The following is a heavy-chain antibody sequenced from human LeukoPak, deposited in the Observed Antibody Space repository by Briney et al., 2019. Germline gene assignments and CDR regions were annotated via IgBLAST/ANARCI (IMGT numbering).Heavy chain of an antibody. CDR2: IYPGDSDT. Sequence: GESLKISCKGSGYSFTTYWIAWVRQIPGKGLEWMGIIYPGDSDTKYSPSFQGQITIPADKSISTAYLQWSSLKASDTGIYYCARGSGAISWFDPWGQGTLVTVSS. J-gene: IGHJ5*02. CDR3: ARGSGAISWFDP. D-gene: IGHD3-3*01. V-gene: IGHV5-51*01. CDR1: GYSFTTYW.